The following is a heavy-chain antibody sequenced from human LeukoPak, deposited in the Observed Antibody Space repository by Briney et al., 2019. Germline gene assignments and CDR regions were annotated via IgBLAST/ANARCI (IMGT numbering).Heavy chain of an antibody. J-gene: IGHJ6*02. Sequence: GASVKVSCKASGYTFTSYGISWVRQAPGQGLEWMGWISAYNGNTNYAQKLRGRVTMTTDTSTSTAYMELRSLRSDDTAVYYCARDLLKAIAARVHYYYYYGMDVWGQGTTVTVSS. CDR2: ISAYNGNT. CDR3: ARDLLKAIAARVHYYYYYGMDV. V-gene: IGHV1-18*01. CDR1: GYTFTSYG. D-gene: IGHD6-25*01.